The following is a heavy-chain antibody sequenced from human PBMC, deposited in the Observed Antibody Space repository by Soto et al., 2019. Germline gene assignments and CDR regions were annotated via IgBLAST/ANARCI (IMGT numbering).Heavy chain of an antibody. V-gene: IGHV3-33*01. CDR1: GFTFSSYG. CDR2: IWYDGSNK. D-gene: IGHD4-17*01. Sequence: QVQLVESGGGVVQPGRSLRLSCAASGFTFSSYGMHWVRQAPGKGLEWVAVIWYDGSNKYYADSVKGRFTISRDNSKNTLYLQMNSLRAEDTAVYYCARVVHGDYGEAEYFQHWGQGTLVTVSS. CDR3: ARVVHGDYGEAEYFQH. J-gene: IGHJ1*01.